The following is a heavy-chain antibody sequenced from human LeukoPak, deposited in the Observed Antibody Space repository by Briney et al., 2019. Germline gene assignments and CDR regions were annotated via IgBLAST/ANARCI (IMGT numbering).Heavy chain of an antibody. D-gene: IGHD5-24*01. CDR2: MNPNSGDT. CDR1: GYTFTTYD. CDR3: ARATPGGLHGYSFDY. V-gene: IGHV1-8*01. Sequence: ASVKVSCKASGYTFTTYDINWVRQAPGQGLEWMGWMNPNSGDTGYVQNFQGRVSMTRDTSINTAYMELTSLRSGDTAVYYCARATPGGLHGYSFDYWGQGTVVTVYS. J-gene: IGHJ4*02.